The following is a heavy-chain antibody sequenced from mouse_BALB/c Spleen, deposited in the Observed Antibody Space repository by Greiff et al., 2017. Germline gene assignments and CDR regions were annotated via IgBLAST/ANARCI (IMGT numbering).Heavy chain of an antibody. CDR2: ISSGSSTI. CDR3: ARSVYYYGSSYVWYFDV. CDR1: GFTFSSFG. Sequence: LVESGGGLVQPGGSRKLSCAASGFTFSSFGMHWVRQAPEKGLEWVAYISSGSSTIYYADTVKGRFTISRDNPKNTLFLQMTSLRSEDTAMYYCARSVYYYGSSYVWYFDVWGAGTTVTVSS. V-gene: IGHV5-17*02. J-gene: IGHJ1*01. D-gene: IGHD1-1*01.